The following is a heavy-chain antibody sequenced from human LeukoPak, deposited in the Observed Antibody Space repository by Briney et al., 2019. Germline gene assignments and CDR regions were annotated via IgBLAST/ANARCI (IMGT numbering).Heavy chain of an antibody. CDR1: GFTFSSSG. V-gene: IGHV3-30*03. J-gene: IGHJ4*02. CDR2: ISHEGIEK. CDR3: ATDRGWFFDN. D-gene: IGHD6-19*01. Sequence: QSGGSLRLSCAASGFTFSSSGMHWVRQAPGTGLEWVAFISHEGIEKYYADSVKGRFTISRDNSKNALYLQMNSLRDEDTAVFYCATDRGWFFDNWGQGTLVTVAS.